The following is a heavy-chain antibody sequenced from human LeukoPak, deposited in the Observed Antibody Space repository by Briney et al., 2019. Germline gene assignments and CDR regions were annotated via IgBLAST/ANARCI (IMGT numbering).Heavy chain of an antibody. V-gene: IGHV4-59*08. Sequence: SETLSLTCTVSGGFISSHYWSWIRQIPGKGLEWIGYIYYSGSTNYNPSLKSRVTISVDTSKNQFSLKLSSVTAADTAVYYCARLSGAVFDYWGQGTLVTVSS. CDR3: ARLSGAVFDY. J-gene: IGHJ4*02. D-gene: IGHD1-26*01. CDR2: IYYSGST. CDR1: GGFISSHY.